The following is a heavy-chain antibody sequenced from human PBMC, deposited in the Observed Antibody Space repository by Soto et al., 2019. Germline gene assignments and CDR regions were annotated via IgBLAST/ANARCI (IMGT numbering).Heavy chain of an antibody. CDR3: ACRPLGYSGYDSGQGIN. J-gene: IGHJ4*02. Sequence: GASVKVSCKASGYTFTGYYMHWVRQAPGQGLEWMGWINPNSGGTNYAQKFQGRVTMTRDTSISTAYMELSRLRSDDTAVYYCACRPLGYSGYDSGQGINWGQGTLVTVSS. V-gene: IGHV1-2*02. CDR2: INPNSGGT. CDR1: GYTFTGYY. D-gene: IGHD5-12*01.